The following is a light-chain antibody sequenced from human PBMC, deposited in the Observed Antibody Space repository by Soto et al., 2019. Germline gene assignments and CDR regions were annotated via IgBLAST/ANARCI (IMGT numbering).Light chain of an antibody. CDR3: QQDSIFSLT. Sequence: DIQMTQSPSTLSASVGDRVTSTCRASQSISSWLACYQQKPEKDPKLLIYKASTLESGVPLRFSGSGSGTEFTRTISSLQHDDFATYYCQQDSIFSLTFGGGTKVEI. CDR1: QSISSW. V-gene: IGKV1-5*03. J-gene: IGKJ4*01. CDR2: KAS.